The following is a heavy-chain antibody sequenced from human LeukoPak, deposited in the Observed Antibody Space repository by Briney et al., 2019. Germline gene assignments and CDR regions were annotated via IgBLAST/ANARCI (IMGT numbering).Heavy chain of an antibody. CDR1: GFSFSRYN. Sequence: GGSLRLFCVASGFSFSRYNMNWVRKAPGKGLEWLSYISRSDSNIYYGDAVNGRFTISRDNAKNSFYLQMNSLRAEDMAVFYCARDPEGFGATYFDYWGQGTLVTVSS. J-gene: IGHJ4*02. CDR2: ISRSDSNI. D-gene: IGHD4/OR15-4a*01. V-gene: IGHV3-21*01. CDR3: ARDPEGFGATYFDY.